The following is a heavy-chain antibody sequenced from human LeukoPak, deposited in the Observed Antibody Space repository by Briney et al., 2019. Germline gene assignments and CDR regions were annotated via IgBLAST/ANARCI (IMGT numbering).Heavy chain of an antibody. J-gene: IGHJ3*02. CDR2: IYHSGST. Sequence: SQTLSLTCIVSGGSISSGGYYWSWIRQPPGKGLEWIGYIYHSGSTYYNPSLKSRVTISVDRSKNQFSLKLSSVTAADTAVYYCARDPGYYGGIWGQGTMVTVSS. CDR3: ARDPGYYGGI. CDR1: GGSISSGGYY. D-gene: IGHD2/OR15-2a*01. V-gene: IGHV4-30-2*01.